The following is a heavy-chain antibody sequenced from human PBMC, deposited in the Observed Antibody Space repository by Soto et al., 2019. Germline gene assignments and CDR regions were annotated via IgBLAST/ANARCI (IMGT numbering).Heavy chain of an antibody. CDR3: ARGAMANFDY. V-gene: IGHV1-69*13. CDR2: FIAMLGTP. Sequence: ASVKVSCKASGGTFGSQGIAWVRQAPGQGLEWMGGFIAMLGTPTYAKKVQGRATISADESLTSSYLELRSLRSEDTGVYFCARGAMANFDYWGQGTVVTVS. D-gene: IGHD5-18*01. CDR1: GGTFGSQG. J-gene: IGHJ4*02.